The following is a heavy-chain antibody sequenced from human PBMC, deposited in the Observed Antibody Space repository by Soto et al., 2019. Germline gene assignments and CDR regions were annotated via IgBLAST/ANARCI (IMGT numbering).Heavy chain of an antibody. Sequence: QVQLVQSGAEVKKPGSSVQVSCTASGGTFSSYAIRWVRTAPGHGLEWMGGIIPIFGTANYAQKFQGRVTSTADESTSTAYMELSSLRSEDTAMYYCERVESRVVVQAGYFQHWGQGTMVPVSS. V-gene: IGHV1-69*01. CDR1: GGTFSSYA. CDR2: IIPIFGTA. D-gene: IGHD2-15*01. J-gene: IGHJ1*01. CDR3: ERVESRVVVQAGYFQH.